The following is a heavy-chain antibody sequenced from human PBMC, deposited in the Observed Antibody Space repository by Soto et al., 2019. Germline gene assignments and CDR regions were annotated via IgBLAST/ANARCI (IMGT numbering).Heavy chain of an antibody. Sequence: QVQLQESGPGLVKPSGTLSLTCAVSGVSISSHDWWTWVRQPPGKGLEWIGESHQSGNTNYNSSLGSRGTISVDKSKNQLSRTLTCVTVADTAVYYCASRDSIRFYWGQGTLVTVSS. CDR1: GVSISSHDW. CDR2: SHQSGNT. V-gene: IGHV4-4*02. D-gene: IGHD6-13*01. J-gene: IGHJ4*02. CDR3: ASRDSIRFY.